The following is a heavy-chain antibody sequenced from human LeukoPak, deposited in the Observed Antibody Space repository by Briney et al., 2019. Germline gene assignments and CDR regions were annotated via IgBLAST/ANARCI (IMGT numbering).Heavy chain of an antibody. J-gene: IGHJ4*02. CDR3: ARAPGITTAASLDS. Sequence: GGSLRLSCAASGFTFTTYWMSWIRQLPGKGLEWVANTNQDGTEKYYVDSVKGRFTISRDNAKKSLYLQMNSLRAEDTAIYYCARAPGITTAASLDSWGQGTLVTVSS. V-gene: IGHV3-7*01. CDR1: GFTFTTYW. D-gene: IGHD6-13*01. CDR2: TNQDGTEK.